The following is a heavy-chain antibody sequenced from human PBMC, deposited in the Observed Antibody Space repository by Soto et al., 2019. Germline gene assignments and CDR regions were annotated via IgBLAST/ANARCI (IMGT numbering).Heavy chain of an antibody. CDR2: INQDGSER. CDR3: VCGGNYFVY. J-gene: IGHJ4*02. V-gene: IGHV3-7*01. CDR1: EFTFSKYW. Sequence: EVQLVESGGGLVQPGGSLRLSCAASEFTFSKYWMNWVRQSPGKGLEWVANINQDGSERYYVDSVSGRFTISRDNAKNSLYLQMNSLRAEDTAVYYCVCGGNYFVYWGQGTLVTVSP. D-gene: IGHD3-16*01.